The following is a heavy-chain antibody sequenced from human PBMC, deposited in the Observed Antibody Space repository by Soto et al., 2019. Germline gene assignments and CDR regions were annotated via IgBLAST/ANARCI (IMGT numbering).Heavy chain of an antibody. D-gene: IGHD4-4*01. CDR1: GGSISSGGYY. CDR3: ARTCSNYEVGYYYYYMDV. CDR2: IYYSGST. V-gene: IGHV4-31*03. J-gene: IGHJ6*03. Sequence: PSETLSLTCTVSGGSISSGGYYWSWIRQHPGKSLEWIGYIYYSGSTYYNPSLKSRVTISVDTSKNQFSLKLSSVTAADTAVYYCARTCSNYEVGYYYYYMDVWGKGTTVTVSS.